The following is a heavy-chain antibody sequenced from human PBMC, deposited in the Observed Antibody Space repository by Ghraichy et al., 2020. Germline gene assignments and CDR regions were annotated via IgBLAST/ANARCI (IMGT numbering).Heavy chain of an antibody. CDR3: AGEESVDDHGDFPPGY. D-gene: IGHD4-17*01. J-gene: IGHJ4*02. V-gene: IGHV3-21*01. CDR1: GFSFRRYT. CDR2: ISTISTGLFI. Sequence: GGSLRLSCAASGFSFRRYTIHWVRQAPGKGLEWVSLISTISTGLFIYYADSVEGRFTISRDTAENSVYLEMKRLRAEDTAVYYCAGEESVDDHGDFPPGYWGQGTLVTVSS.